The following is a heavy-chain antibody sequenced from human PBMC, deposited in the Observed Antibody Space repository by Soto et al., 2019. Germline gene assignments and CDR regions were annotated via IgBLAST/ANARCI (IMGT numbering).Heavy chain of an antibody. V-gene: IGHV3-23*01. Sequence: EVQLLESGGGLVQPGGSLRLSCAASGFTFSSYAMSWVRQAPGKGLEWVSAISGSGGSTYYADSVKGRFTISRDNAKNTLYRQMNSLRAEDTAVYYCAKLVAPAWSPRRGALEIWGQGTMVTVSS. CDR3: AKLVAPAWSPRRGALEI. J-gene: IGHJ3*02. D-gene: IGHD3-3*01. CDR1: GFTFSSYA. CDR2: ISGSGGST.